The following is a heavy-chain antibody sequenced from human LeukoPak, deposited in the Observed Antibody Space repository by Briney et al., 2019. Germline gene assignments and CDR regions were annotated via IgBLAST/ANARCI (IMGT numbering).Heavy chain of an antibody. CDR2: ITGSGGTT. CDR1: GFTFSNYA. V-gene: IGHV3-23*01. D-gene: IGHD6-6*01. CDR3: AKIGSIAAREGIDY. Sequence: PGGSLRLSCAASGFTFSNYAMSWVRQAPGKGLEWVSAITGSGGTTYYADSAKGRFTISRDNSKNTLYLQMNSLRAEDTAVYYCAKIGSIAAREGIDYWGQGTLVTVSS. J-gene: IGHJ4*02.